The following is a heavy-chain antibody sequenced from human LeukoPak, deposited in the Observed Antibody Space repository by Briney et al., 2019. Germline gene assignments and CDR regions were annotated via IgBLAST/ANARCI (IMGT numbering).Heavy chain of an antibody. V-gene: IGHV3-23*01. D-gene: IGHD3-3*01. J-gene: IGHJ4*02. CDR2: ISSGGST. CDR3: AKDLGQGTIFGVVIMPAY. Sequence: GGSPRFSCAAAGFTFNNYAMSWVRQAPGKGLKWVSGISSGGSTYYADSVKGRFTISRDNSKNTLYLQMNSLRAEDTAVYYCAKDLGQGTIFGVVIMPAYWGQGTLVTVSS. CDR1: GFTFNNYA.